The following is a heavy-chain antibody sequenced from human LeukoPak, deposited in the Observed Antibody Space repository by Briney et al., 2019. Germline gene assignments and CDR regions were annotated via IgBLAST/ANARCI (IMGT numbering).Heavy chain of an antibody. CDR2: FDPENGEA. V-gene: IGHV1-24*01. CDR1: GYSLSELS. J-gene: IGHJ4*02. Sequence: ASVKVSCKVSGYSLSELSMHWVRQAPGKGLEWMGGFDPENGEAVYAQKFQGRVTMAEDTSTDTSYMELNSLKSEDTAVYYCAAGGVYDLLDNWGQGTLVTVSS. D-gene: IGHD2-8*01. CDR3: AAGGVYDLLDN.